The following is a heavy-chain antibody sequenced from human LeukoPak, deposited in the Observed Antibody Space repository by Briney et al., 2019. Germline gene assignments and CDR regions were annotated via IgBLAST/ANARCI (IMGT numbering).Heavy chain of an antibody. CDR1: GFSFSSYS. V-gene: IGHV3-21*01. J-gene: IGHJ4*02. D-gene: IGHD6-6*01. Sequence: GGSLRLSCVASGFSFSSYSMNWVRQAPGKGLEWVSTISSGTGSYIYYADSVRGRFTISRDNAKNSLYLQMNSLRAEDTAVYYCARCSGVFGSSGYWGQGTLVTASS. CDR2: ISSGTGSYI. CDR3: ARCSGVFGSSGY.